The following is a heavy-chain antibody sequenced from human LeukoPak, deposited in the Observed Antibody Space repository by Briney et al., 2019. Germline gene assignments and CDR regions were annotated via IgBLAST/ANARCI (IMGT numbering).Heavy chain of an antibody. CDR3: ARRDGDNDRGFDY. V-gene: IGHV3-30-3*01. CDR2: ISYDGSNK. CDR1: GFIFSSYD. J-gene: IGHJ4*02. Sequence: PGGSLRLSCAASGFIFSSYDMHWVRQAPGKGLEWVAVISYDGSNKYYADSVKGRFTISRDNSKNTLYLQMNSLRAEDTAVYYCARRDGDNDRGFDYWGQGTLVTVSS. D-gene: IGHD4-23*01.